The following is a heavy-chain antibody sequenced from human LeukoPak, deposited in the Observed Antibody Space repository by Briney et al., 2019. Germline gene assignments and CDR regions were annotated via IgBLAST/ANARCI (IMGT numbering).Heavy chain of an antibody. D-gene: IGHD3-10*01. V-gene: IGHV3-66*01. CDR2: IYSGGST. CDR1: GFTVSSNY. J-gene: IGHJ4*02. Sequence: GGSLRLSCAASGFTVSSNYMSWVRQAPGKGLEWVSVIYSGGSTYYADSVKGRFTISRDNSKNTLYLQMNSLRAEDTAVYYCAPYYYGSGSPGIDYWGQGTLVTVSS. CDR3: APYYYGSGSPGIDY.